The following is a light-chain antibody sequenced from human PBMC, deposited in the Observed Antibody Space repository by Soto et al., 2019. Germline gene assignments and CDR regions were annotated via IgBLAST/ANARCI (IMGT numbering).Light chain of an antibody. J-gene: IGKJ5*01. CDR2: AAS. CDR3: KQYYSYPLT. CDR1: QGISSY. Sequence: AIRMTQSPSSLSASTGDRVTITCRASQGISSYLAWYQQKPGKAPKLLIYAASTLQSGVQSRFSGSGSGTDFTLTIRCLQSEDFATYYCKQYYSYPLTFGQGTRLEIK. V-gene: IGKV1-8*01.